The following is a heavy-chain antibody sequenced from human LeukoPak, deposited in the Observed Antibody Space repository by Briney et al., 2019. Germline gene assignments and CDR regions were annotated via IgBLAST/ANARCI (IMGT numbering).Heavy chain of an antibody. Sequence: ASVKVSCTGSGYTFTGYYMQLVRQAPGQGLEWIGGINANSGGTNYAQTFQGRVTMTRDTSTSTAYMERGRLRSDDTAVYYCARDVVSGTYSSDYWGQGTLVTVSS. V-gene: IGHV1-2*02. CDR2: INANSGGT. CDR3: ARDVVSGTYSSDY. CDR1: GYTFTGYY. J-gene: IGHJ4*02. D-gene: IGHD1-26*01.